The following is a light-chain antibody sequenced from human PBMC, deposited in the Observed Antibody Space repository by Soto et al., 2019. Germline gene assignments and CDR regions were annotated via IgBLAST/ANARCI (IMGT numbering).Light chain of an antibody. J-gene: IGKJ2*01. CDR1: QSVGIN. CDR2: AAS. CDR3: QQYNDWPPGGA. V-gene: IGKV3-15*01. Sequence: ETVMTQSPATLSVSPGERITLSCRASQSVGINLAWYQQKPGQAPRLLIYAASSRATSIPARFIGDGPGTEFTRTISSRQSEDFAVYYCQQYNDWPPGGAFGQGTKLEIK.